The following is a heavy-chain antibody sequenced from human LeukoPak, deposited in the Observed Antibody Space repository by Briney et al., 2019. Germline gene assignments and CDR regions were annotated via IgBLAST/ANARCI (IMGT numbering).Heavy chain of an antibody. V-gene: IGHV3-21*01. CDR3: ARKRLRGSGNNWFDP. CDR1: GFIFSNYY. D-gene: IGHD3-10*01. Sequence: GGSLRLSCAASGFIFSNYYLNWVRQAPGKGLEWVSSISSSSSYTYYADSVKGRFTISRDNAENSLYLQMNSLRAEDTAVYYCARKRLRGSGNNWFDPWGQGTLVTVSS. J-gene: IGHJ5*02. CDR2: ISSSSSYT.